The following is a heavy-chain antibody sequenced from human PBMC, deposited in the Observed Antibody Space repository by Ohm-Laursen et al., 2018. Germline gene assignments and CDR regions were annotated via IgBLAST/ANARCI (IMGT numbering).Heavy chain of an antibody. CDR2: IYHSGST. CDR3: ARQISIAARTYYYYGMDV. D-gene: IGHD6-6*01. CDR1: GGSISSGAYC. V-gene: IGHV4-31*03. Sequence: SDTLSLTCTVSGGSISSGAYCWSWIRQHPGKGLEWIGHIYHSGSTYYNPSLKSRVTISVDTSKNQFSLKLSSVTAADTAVYYCARQISIAARTYYYYGMDVWGQGTTVTVSS. J-gene: IGHJ6*02.